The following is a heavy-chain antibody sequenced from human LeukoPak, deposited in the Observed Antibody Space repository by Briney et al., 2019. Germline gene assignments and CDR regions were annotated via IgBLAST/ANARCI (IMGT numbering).Heavy chain of an antibody. D-gene: IGHD3-3*02. Sequence: ASVKVSCKASGYTFTSYYMHWVRQAPGQGLEWMGWISAYNGNTNYAQKLQGRVTMTTDTSTSTAYMELRSLRSDDTAVYYCARAYRIFGVVIIPHPFDYWGQGTLVTVSS. CDR3: ARAYRIFGVVIIPHPFDY. J-gene: IGHJ4*02. V-gene: IGHV1-18*04. CDR2: ISAYNGNT. CDR1: GYTFTSYY.